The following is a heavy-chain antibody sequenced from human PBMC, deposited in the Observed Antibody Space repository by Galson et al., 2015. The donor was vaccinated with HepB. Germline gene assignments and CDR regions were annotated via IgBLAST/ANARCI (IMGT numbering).Heavy chain of an antibody. J-gene: IGHJ6*03. D-gene: IGHD3-10*01. CDR2: IIPIFGTA. Sequence: SVKVSCKASGGTFSSYAISWVRQAPGQGLEWMGGIIPIFGTANYAQKFQGRVTITADESTSTAYMELSSLRSEDTAVYYCARGGDGGGNLTPHYYYYYMDVWGKGTTVTVSS. V-gene: IGHV1-69*13. CDR1: GGTFSSYA. CDR3: ARGGDGGGNLTPHYYYYYMDV.